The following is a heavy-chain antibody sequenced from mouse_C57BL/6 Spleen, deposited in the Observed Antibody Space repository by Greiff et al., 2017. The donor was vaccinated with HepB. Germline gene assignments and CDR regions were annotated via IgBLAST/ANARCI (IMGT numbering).Heavy chain of an antibody. V-gene: IGHV1-52*01. CDR2: IDPSDSET. CDR3: ARLVNYYFDY. J-gene: IGHJ2*01. CDR1: GYTFTSYW. Sequence: QVQLKQPGAELVRPGSSVKLSCKASGYTFTSYWMHWVKQRPIQGLEWIGNIDPSDSETHYNQKFKDKATLTVDKSSSTAYMQLSSLTSEDSAVYYCARLVNYYFDYWGQGTTLTVSS. D-gene: IGHD2-1*01.